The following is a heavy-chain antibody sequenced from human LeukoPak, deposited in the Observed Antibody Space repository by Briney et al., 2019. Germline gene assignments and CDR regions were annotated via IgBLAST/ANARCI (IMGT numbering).Heavy chain of an antibody. V-gene: IGHV3-21*01. Sequence: PGGSLRLSCAASGFTFSSYWMSWVRQAPGKGLEWVSAIGGSGTKTFYADSVKGRFTISRDNAKNSLYLQMNSLRAEDTAVYYCARNVYGSGSYYPDYWGQGTLVTVSS. CDR1: GFTFSSYW. CDR2: IGGSGTKT. D-gene: IGHD3-10*01. J-gene: IGHJ4*02. CDR3: ARNVYGSGSYYPDY.